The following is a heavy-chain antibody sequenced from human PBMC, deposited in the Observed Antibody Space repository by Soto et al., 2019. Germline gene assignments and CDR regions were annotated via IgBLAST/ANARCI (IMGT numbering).Heavy chain of an antibody. CDR3: ASPPIGFLTGYSVLQY. Sequence: EVPLLDSGGDLVQPGGSLRLSCAASGFTFSTYALTWVRQAPGKGLEWVSAISPNGRNTYYIDSVKGRFTISRDNSKNTLYLQMNSLRVEDTAIYYCASPPIGFLTGYSVLQYWGHGTLVTVSS. D-gene: IGHD3-9*01. J-gene: IGHJ4*01. CDR1: GFTFSTYA. CDR2: ISPNGRNT. V-gene: IGHV3-23*01.